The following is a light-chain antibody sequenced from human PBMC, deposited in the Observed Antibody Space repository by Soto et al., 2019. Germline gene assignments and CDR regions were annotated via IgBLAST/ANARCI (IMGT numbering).Light chain of an antibody. V-gene: IGLV1-40*01. CDR2: GNS. Sequence: QSVLTQPPSVSGAPGQRVTISWTGSSSKIGAGYDVHWYQQLPGTAPKLLIYGNSNRPSGVPDRFSGSKSGTSASLAITGLQTEDEADYYCHSYDSSLSGWVFGGGTKLTVL. CDR3: HSYDSSLSGWV. J-gene: IGLJ3*02. CDR1: SSKIGAGYD.